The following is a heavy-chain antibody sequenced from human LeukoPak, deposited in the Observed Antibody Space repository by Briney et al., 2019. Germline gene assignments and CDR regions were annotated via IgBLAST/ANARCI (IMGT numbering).Heavy chain of an antibody. Sequence: SETLSLTCTVSGGSVSSGSYYWSWIRQPPGKGLEWIGYIYYSGSTNYNPSLKSRVTISVDTSKNQFSLKLSSVTAADTAVYYCARVESYYVESWFDPWGQGTLVTVSS. D-gene: IGHD1-26*01. J-gene: IGHJ5*02. CDR1: GGSVSSGSYY. CDR2: IYYSGST. V-gene: IGHV4-61*01. CDR3: ARVESYYVESWFDP.